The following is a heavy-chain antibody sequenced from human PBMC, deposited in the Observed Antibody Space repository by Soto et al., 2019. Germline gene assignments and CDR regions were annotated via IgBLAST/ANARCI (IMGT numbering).Heavy chain of an antibody. CDR3: ARGSTYGMDV. CDR2: IYYSGST. CDR1: GGSISSYY. V-gene: IGHV4-59*01. J-gene: IGHJ6*02. D-gene: IGHD1-1*01. Sequence: QVQLQESGPGLVKPSETLSLTCTVSGGSISSYYWSWIRQPPGKGLEWIGYIYYSGSTNYNPSLKXXVXIXXDTSKNQCSLKLSSVTAADTVVYYCARGSTYGMDVWGQGTTVTVSS.